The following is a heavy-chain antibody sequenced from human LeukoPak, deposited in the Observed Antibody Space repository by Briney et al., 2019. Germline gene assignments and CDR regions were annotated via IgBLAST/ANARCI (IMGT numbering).Heavy chain of an antibody. CDR2: INPNSGDT. Sequence: ASVKVSCKASGYSFTDHYLHWVRQAPGQGLEWMGWINPNSGDTNYAQKFQGRVTMTRDTSISTAYMELSRLRSDDTAVYYCARAIAARGWFDYWGQGTLVTVSS. CDR3: ARAIAARGWFDY. CDR1: GYSFTDHY. D-gene: IGHD6-13*01. V-gene: IGHV1-2*02. J-gene: IGHJ4*02.